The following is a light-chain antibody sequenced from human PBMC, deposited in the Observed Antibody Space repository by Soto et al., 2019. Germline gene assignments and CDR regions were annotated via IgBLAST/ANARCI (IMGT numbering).Light chain of an antibody. CDR3: QQYNAWPRT. J-gene: IGKJ2*01. CDR2: GAV. CDR1: QSVGGD. Sequence: EIVMTQSPITLSVSPGERATLSCRASQSVGGDLAWYQQIPGQPPRLLIYGAVTRATGVAARFSGGGSGTESTLTVDSLQSEDLAFYYCQQYNAWPRTFGQGTKLEI. V-gene: IGKV3-15*01.